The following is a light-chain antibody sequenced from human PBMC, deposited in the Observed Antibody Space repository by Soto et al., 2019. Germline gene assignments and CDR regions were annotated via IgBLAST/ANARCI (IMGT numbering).Light chain of an antibody. CDR3: NSYTTSSTYV. Sequence: QSVLTQPPSASGTPGQRVTLSCSGSSSNIGYNAVNWYQQLPGTAPKLLMHGNSQRPSGVPDRFSGSKSGTSASLAISGLRTEDEADYYCNSYTTSSTYVFGTGTKVTVL. CDR1: SSNIGYNA. V-gene: IGLV1-44*01. J-gene: IGLJ1*01. CDR2: GNS.